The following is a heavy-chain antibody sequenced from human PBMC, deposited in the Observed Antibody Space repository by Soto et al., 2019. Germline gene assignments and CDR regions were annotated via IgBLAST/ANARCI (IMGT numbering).Heavy chain of an antibody. CDR2: ISGSGGST. J-gene: IGHJ4*02. V-gene: IGHV3-23*01. Sequence: PGGSLRLSCAASGFTFSSYAMSWVRQAPGKGLEWVSAISGSGGSTYYADSVKGRCTISRDNSKNTLYLQMNSLRAEDTAVYYCAKGEMATILPIDYWGQGTLVTVSS. D-gene: IGHD5-12*01. CDR3: AKGEMATILPIDY. CDR1: GFTFSSYA.